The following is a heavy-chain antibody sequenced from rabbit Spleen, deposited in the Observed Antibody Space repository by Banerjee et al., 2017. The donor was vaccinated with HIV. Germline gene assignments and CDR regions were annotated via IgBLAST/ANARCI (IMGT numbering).Heavy chain of an antibody. CDR1: GFTLSSYY. Sequence: QLVESGGGLVPPGGSLKLSCTASGFTLSSYYMNWVRQAPGKGLEWIGYIDPVFGITYYANWVNGRFSISRENAQNTVFLQMTSLTAADTATYFCASGADYAYGGYDLWGQGTLVTVS. CDR3: ASGADYAYGGYDL. V-gene: IGHV1S7*01. J-gene: IGHJ4*01. CDR2: IDPVFGIT. D-gene: IGHD6-1*01.